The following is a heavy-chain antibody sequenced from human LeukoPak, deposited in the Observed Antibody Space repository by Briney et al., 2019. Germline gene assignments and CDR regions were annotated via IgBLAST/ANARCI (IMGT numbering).Heavy chain of an antibody. CDR1: GYSISSGYY. J-gene: IGHJ3*02. V-gene: IGHV4-38-2*02. D-gene: IGHD1-1*01. CDR3: ARVREDPWNSAPHAFDI. CDR2: IYHSGST. Sequence: SETLSLTCTVSGYSISSGYYWGWIRQPPGKGLEWIANIYHSGSTYYNPSLKSRVTISVDTSKNQFSLKLSSVTAADTAVYYCARVREDPWNSAPHAFDIWGQGTTVTVSS.